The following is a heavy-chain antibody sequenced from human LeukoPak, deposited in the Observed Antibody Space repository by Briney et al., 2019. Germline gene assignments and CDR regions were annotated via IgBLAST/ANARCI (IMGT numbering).Heavy chain of an antibody. CDR1: GGSISSYY. CDR2: IYYSGST. D-gene: IGHD6-19*01. V-gene: IGHV4-59*01. Sequence: SETLSLTCTVSGGSISSYYWSWIRQPPGKGLEWIGYIYYSGSTNYNPSLKSQVTISVDTSKNQFSLKLSSVTAADTAVYYCAREPGSGWYFDYWGQGTLVTVSS. CDR3: AREPGSGWYFDY. J-gene: IGHJ4*02.